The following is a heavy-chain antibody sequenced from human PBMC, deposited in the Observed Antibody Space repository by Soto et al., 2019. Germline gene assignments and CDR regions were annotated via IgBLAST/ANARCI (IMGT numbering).Heavy chain of an antibody. CDR1: GFTFSSYS. J-gene: IGHJ4*02. V-gene: IGHV3-21*01. D-gene: IGHD4-17*01. CDR3: ARDKLYGDYAPPNYFDY. CDR2: ISSSSSYI. Sequence: SGGSLRLSCAASGFTFSSYSMNWVRQAPGKGLEWVSSISSSSSYIYYADSVKGRFTISRDNAKNSLYLQMNSLRAEDTAVYYCARDKLYGDYAPPNYFDYWGQGTLVTVSS.